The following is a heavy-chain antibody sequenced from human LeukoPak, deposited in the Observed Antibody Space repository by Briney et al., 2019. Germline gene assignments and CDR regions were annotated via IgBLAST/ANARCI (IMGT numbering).Heavy chain of an antibody. Sequence: GGSLRLSCAASGFTFSSYWMHWVSQAPGKCLECVSVIFSDGSTYYANSVKGRFTISRDNSKSTLYLQINSLRAEDTAVYYCARDGNWNDGVGFDYWGQGTLVTVSS. CDR2: IFSDGST. V-gene: IGHV3-53*01. J-gene: IGHJ4*02. D-gene: IGHD1-1*01. CDR3: ARDGNWNDGVGFDY. CDR1: GFTFSSYW.